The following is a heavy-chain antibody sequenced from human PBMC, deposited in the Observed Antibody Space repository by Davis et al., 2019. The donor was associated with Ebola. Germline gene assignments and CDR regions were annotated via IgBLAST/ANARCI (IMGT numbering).Heavy chain of an antibody. CDR2: ISVTGADI. CDR3: AEGGTNNFLGAN. V-gene: IGHV3-23*01. J-gene: IGHJ4*02. D-gene: IGHD2-8*01. CDR1: GFTFSVYS. Sequence: PGGSLRLSCAASGFTFSVYSMSWVRQAPGEGLEWVAGISVTGADIKYADSVRGRFSISRDDSKNTLYLQMDSLRAEDTAVFYCAEGGTNNFLGANWGQGTLVTVSS.